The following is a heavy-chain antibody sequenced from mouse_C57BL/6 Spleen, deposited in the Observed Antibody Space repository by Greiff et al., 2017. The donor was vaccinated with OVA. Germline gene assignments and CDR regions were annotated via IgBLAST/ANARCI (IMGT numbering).Heavy chain of an antibody. CDR3: AREPYYYGSSPHWYFDV. V-gene: IGHV5-16*01. Sequence: EVKLMESEGGLVQPGSSMKLSCTASGFTFSDYYMAWVRQVPEKGLEWVANINYDGSSTYYLDSLKSRFIISRDNAKNILYLQMSSLKSEDTATYYCAREPYYYGSSPHWYFDVWGTGTTVTVSS. CDR1: GFTFSDYY. J-gene: IGHJ1*03. D-gene: IGHD1-1*01. CDR2: INYDGSST.